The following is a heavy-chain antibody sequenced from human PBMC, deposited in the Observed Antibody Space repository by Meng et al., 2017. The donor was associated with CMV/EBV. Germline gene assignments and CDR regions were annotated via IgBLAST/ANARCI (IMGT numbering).Heavy chain of an antibody. CDR1: GFTFSSYG. CDR2: IRYDGSNK. J-gene: IGHJ6*02. CDR3: AKDYDYYYGMDV. Sequence: GGSLRLSCAASGFTFSSYGMHWVRQAPGKGLEWVAFIRYDGSNKYYADSVKGRFTISRDNSKNTLYLQMNSLRAEDTAVYYCAKDYDYYYGMDVWGQGTTVTVSS. V-gene: IGHV3-30*02.